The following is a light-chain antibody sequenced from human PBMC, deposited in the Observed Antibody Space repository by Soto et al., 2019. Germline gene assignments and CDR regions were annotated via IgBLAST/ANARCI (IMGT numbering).Light chain of an antibody. Sequence: DIQMTQSPSSLFASVGDRVTITCRASQGIRNNLGWYQQKPGKAPKRLIYGASSLQSGVPSRFSGSGFGTDFTLTISSLQPEDFATYYCQQSYSTPAFGPGTKVDIK. CDR1: QGIRNN. CDR3: QQSYSTPA. CDR2: GAS. V-gene: IGKV1-39*01. J-gene: IGKJ3*01.